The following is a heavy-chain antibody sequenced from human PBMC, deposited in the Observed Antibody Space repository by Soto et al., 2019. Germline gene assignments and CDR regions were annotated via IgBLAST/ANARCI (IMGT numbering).Heavy chain of an antibody. CDR2: ISYDGSNK. D-gene: IGHD6-19*01. V-gene: IGHV3-30*18. CDR3: AKDRRLAVAGGYAFDI. J-gene: IGHJ3*02. Sequence: QVQLVESGGGVVQPGRSLRLSCAASGFTFSSYGMHWVRQAPGKGLQWVAVISYDGSNKNYADSVKGRFTISRDNSKNTLYLKMNSLRAEDTAVYYCAKDRRLAVAGGYAFDIWGQGTMVTVSS. CDR1: GFTFSSYG.